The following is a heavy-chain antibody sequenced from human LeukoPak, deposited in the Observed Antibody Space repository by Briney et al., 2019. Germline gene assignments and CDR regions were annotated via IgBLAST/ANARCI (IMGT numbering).Heavy chain of an antibody. CDR3: ARGPPTPQYFQR. CDR1: GGTFSSYA. J-gene: IGHJ1*01. V-gene: IGHV1-18*01. Sequence: ASVKVSCKASGGTFSSYAISWVRQAPGQGLEWMGWISAYNGNTNYAQTLQGRVTMTTDISTSTAYMELRSLRSDDTAVYYCARGPPTPQYFQRWGQGTLVTVSS. D-gene: IGHD2-15*01. CDR2: ISAYNGNT.